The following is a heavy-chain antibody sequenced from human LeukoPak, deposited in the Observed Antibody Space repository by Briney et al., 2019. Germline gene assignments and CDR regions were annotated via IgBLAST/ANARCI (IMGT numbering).Heavy chain of an antibody. CDR3: AREGDPQWLVPVY. CDR2: VYNSGGT. Sequence: SETLSLTCSVSGDSISTYYWSWIRQSPGKGLEWIGYVYNSGGTNYNPSLKSRVAISLDTSKNQFSLKLRSVTAADTAVYYCAREGDPQWLVPVYWGQGILVAVSS. J-gene: IGHJ4*02. V-gene: IGHV4-59*01. D-gene: IGHD6-19*01. CDR1: GDSISTYY.